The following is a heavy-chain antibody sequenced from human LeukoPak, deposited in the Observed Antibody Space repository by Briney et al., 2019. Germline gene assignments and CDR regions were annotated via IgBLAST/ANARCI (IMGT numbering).Heavy chain of an antibody. Sequence: ASVKVSCKVSGYTLTELSMYWVRQAPGKGLEWMGGFDPEDGETIYAQKFQGRVTMTEDTSTDTAYMELSSLRSEDTAVYYCATGLWFGELLGDWGQGTLVTVSS. CDR1: GYTLTELS. D-gene: IGHD3-10*01. V-gene: IGHV1-24*01. CDR3: ATGLWFGELLGD. CDR2: FDPEDGET. J-gene: IGHJ4*02.